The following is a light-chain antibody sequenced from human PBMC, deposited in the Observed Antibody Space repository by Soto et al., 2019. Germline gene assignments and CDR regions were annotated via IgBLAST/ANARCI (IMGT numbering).Light chain of an antibody. J-gene: IGKJ5*01. CDR1: QSVSST. V-gene: IGKV3-15*01. Sequence: ETVMTQSPATMSVPPGERATLSCRASQSVSSTLAWYQQKPGQAPRLLIYGESTRATGIPVRFSGSGSGTEFTLTIRSLQSEDFAVYYCQKYNNWPITFGKGTRVEIK. CDR2: GES. CDR3: QKYNNWPIT.